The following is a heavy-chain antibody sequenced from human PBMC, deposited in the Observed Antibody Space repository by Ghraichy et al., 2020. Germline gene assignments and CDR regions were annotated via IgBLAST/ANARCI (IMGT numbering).Heavy chain of an antibody. CDR1: GFTFSSHG. V-gene: IGHV3-33*01. CDR3: ARFYGGDSDGYFDS. Sequence: GGSLRLSCATSGFTFSSHGMHWVRQAPGKGLEWVALISYAGSSQNNIDSVKGRFAISRDNSKNTLFLQMNSLRAEDTAVYYCARFYGGDSDGYFDSWGQGTLVTVSS. J-gene: IGHJ4*02. D-gene: IGHD4-23*01. CDR2: ISYAGSSQ.